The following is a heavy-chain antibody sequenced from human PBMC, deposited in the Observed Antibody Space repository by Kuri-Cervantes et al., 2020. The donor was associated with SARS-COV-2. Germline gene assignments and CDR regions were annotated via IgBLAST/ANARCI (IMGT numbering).Heavy chain of an antibody. V-gene: IGHV3-21*01. Sequence: LSLTCAASGFTFSSYSMNWVRQAPGKGLEWVSSISSSSSYIYYADSVKGRFTISRDNAKNSLYLQMNSLRAEDTAVYYCASDYGDYPLGLRHYYYMDVWGKGTTVTVSS. CDR3: ASDYGDYPLGLRHYYYMDV. D-gene: IGHD4-17*01. CDR1: GFTFSSYS. J-gene: IGHJ6*03. CDR2: ISSSSSYI.